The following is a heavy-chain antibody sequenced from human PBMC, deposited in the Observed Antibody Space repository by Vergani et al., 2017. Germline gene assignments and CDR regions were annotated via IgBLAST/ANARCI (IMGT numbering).Heavy chain of an antibody. CDR1: GFTFNSYA. D-gene: IGHD2-2*01. CDR2: INNNGGST. CDR3: AKRPAAGIDS. Sequence: QLLESGGGLIQPGGSLRLSCAASGFTFNSYAMTWVRQAPGKGLEWVSGINNNGGSTYYADSVKGRVTISRDTSKNTLYLQMNSLRAEATAVYFCAKRPAAGIDSWGQGTLVTVSS. V-gene: IGHV3-23*01. J-gene: IGHJ4*02.